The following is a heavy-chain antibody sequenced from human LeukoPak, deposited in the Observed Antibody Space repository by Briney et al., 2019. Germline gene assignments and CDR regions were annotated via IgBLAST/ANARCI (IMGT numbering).Heavy chain of an antibody. J-gene: IGHJ3*02. CDR2: IIPIFGTA. Sequence: GASVKVSCKASGGTFSSYAISWVRQAPGQGLEWMGGIIPIFGTANYAQKFQGRVTITTDESTSTAYMELSSLRSEDTAVYYCARDGGGTATPPFDIWGQGTMVTVSS. CDR1: GGTFSSYA. V-gene: IGHV1-69*05. CDR3: ARDGGGTATPPFDI. D-gene: IGHD5-18*01.